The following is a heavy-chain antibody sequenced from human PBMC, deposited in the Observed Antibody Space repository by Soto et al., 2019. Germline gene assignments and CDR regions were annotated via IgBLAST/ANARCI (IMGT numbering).Heavy chain of an antibody. J-gene: IGHJ5*02. Sequence: SETLSLTCTVSGGSISSGGYFWSWIRQQPGKGLEWIGYIYYSGSTYYNPSLKSRVTISVDTSKNQFSLKLTSVTAADTAVYYCARGGYQLPISNWFDPWGQGTLVTVSS. D-gene: IGHD2-2*01. CDR3: ARGGYQLPISNWFDP. CDR1: GGSISSGGYF. CDR2: IYYSGST. V-gene: IGHV4-31*03.